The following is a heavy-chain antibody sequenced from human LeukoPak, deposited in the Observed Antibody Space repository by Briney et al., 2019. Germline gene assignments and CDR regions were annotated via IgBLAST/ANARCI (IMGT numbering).Heavy chain of an antibody. V-gene: IGHV3-21*01. J-gene: IGHJ1*01. CDR2: ISSSSSYI. CDR1: GFTFSSYS. D-gene: IGHD3-10*01. CDR3: AGSRGPFYFQH. Sequence: PGGSLRLSCAASGFTFSSYSMNWVRQAPRKGLEWVSSISSSSSYIYYADSVKGRFTISRGNAENSLYLQMNSLIAEDTAVYYCAGSRGPFYFQHWGQGTLVTVSS.